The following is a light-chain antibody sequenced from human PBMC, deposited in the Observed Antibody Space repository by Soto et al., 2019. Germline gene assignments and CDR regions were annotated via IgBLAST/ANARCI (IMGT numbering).Light chain of an antibody. V-gene: IGLV1-44*01. Sequence: QSVLTQPPSAAGTPGQKVTISCSGSSSNIGSNTVTWYQHLPGTAPKLLIYSNNQWSSGVPGRFSGSKSGTSATLAIPGVQSEDGADYYCAAWDDSLHVYFFGTGTKLTVL. CDR3: AAWDDSLHVYF. CDR1: SSNIGSNT. J-gene: IGLJ1*01. CDR2: SNN.